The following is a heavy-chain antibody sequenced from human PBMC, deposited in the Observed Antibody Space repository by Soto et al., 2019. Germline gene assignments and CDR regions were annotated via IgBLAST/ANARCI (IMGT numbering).Heavy chain of an antibody. CDR2: ISYDGSIQ. Sequence: QVQLVESGGGVVQPGRSLRLSCAASGFTFSSYGMHWVRQAPGEGLEWVVVISYDGSIQYYTDSAKGRFTITRDNSKGTLYLQMNSLRGEDTAVYYCAHEIRSYSSLWSFGYWGQGTMVTVSS. CDR1: GFTFSSYG. D-gene: IGHD6-13*01. V-gene: IGHV3-30*18. CDR3: AHEIRSYSSLWSFGY. J-gene: IGHJ4*02.